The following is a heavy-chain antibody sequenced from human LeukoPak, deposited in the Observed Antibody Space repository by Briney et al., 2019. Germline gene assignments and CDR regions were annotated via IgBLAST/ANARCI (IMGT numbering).Heavy chain of an antibody. V-gene: IGHV4-34*01. J-gene: IGHJ4*02. Sequence: PSETLSLTCAVYGGSFSGYYWSWIRQPPGKGLEWIGEINHSGSTNYNPSLKSRVTISVDTSKNQFSLKLSSVTAADTAVYYCARFLYYDSSGYPLGYWGQGTLVTVSS. CDR1: GGSFSGYY. D-gene: IGHD3-22*01. CDR3: ARFLYYDSSGYPLGY. CDR2: INHSGST.